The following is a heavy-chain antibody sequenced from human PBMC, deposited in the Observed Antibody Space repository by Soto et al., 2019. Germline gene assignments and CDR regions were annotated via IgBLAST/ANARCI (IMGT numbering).Heavy chain of an antibody. CDR1: GGTFSSYA. CDR3: ARDFMRLRLGELSFSAFDI. Sequence: QVQLVQSGAEVKKPGSSVKVSCKASGGTFSSYAISWVRQAPGQGLEWMGGIIPIFGTANYAQKFQGRVTLTADEXXSXAXXGLSSLRSEDTAVYYCARDFMRLRLGELSFSAFDIWGQGTMVTVSS. J-gene: IGHJ3*02. D-gene: IGHD3-16*02. V-gene: IGHV1-69*12. CDR2: IIPIFGTA.